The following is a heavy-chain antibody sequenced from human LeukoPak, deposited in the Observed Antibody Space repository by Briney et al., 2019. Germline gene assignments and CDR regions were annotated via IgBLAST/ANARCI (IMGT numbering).Heavy chain of an antibody. CDR1: GGSISSYY. V-gene: IGHV4-59*08. CDR2: IYYSGST. J-gene: IGHJ5*02. Sequence: SETLSLTCTVSGGSISSYYWSWIRQPPGKGLEWIGYIYYSGSTNYNPSLRSRVTISVDTSKNQFSLKLSSVTAADTAVYYCARHVARIAAAGTVWWFDPWGQGTLVTVSS. D-gene: IGHD6-13*01. CDR3: ARHVARIAAAGTVWWFDP.